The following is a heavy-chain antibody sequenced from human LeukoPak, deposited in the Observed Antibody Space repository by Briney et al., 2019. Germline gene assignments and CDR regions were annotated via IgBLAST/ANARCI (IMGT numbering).Heavy chain of an antibody. V-gene: IGHV3-21*01. D-gene: IGHD3-16*01. CDR3: ARDLMLRLGELDL. J-gene: IGHJ5*02. CDR2: IGSLGTDI. CDR1: GFTLVPYT. Sequence: GGSLRLSCAASGFTLVPYTMNWVRQVPGKGLEWVSSIGSLGTDIYYTGSVKGRFTVSRDNAQNSLYLQMNSLRAEDTALYYCARDLMLRLGELDLWGQGTLVTVSS.